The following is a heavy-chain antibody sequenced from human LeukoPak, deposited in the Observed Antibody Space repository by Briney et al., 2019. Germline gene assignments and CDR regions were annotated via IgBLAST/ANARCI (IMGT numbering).Heavy chain of an antibody. CDR3: ARIVGATNWFDP. D-gene: IGHD1-26*01. Sequence: SQTLFLTCTVSGGSISSGGYYWSWIRQHPGKGLEWIGYIYYSGSTYYNPSLKSRVTISVDTSKHQFSLKLSSVTAADTAVYYCARIVGATNWFDPWGQGTLVTVSS. J-gene: IGHJ5*02. CDR2: IYYSGST. CDR1: GGSISSGGYY. V-gene: IGHV4-31*03.